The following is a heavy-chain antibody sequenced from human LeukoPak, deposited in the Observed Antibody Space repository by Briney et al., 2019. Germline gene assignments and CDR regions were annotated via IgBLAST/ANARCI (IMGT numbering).Heavy chain of an antibody. CDR2: INPSSGGT. J-gene: IGHJ4*02. CDR3: ARSDSSGCY. CDR1: VYTFTGYY. D-gene: IGHD6-19*01. Sequence: ASVKVSCKASVYTFTGYYMHWVRQAPGQGLEWMGWINPSSGGTNYEQKFQGRVTMTRDTSISTAYMELSRLRSDDTAVYYCARSDSSGCYWGQGTLVTVSS. V-gene: IGHV1-2*02.